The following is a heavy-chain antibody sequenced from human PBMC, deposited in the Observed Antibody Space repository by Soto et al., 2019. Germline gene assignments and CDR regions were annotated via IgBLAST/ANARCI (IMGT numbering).Heavy chain of an antibody. CDR3: ARLVGGQYWGLVGR. CDR1: GGSISSGGYY. V-gene: IGHV4-31*03. J-gene: IGHJ4*02. CDR2: IYYSGST. Sequence: QVQLQESGPGLVKPSQTLSLTCTVSGGSISSGGYYWSWIRQHPGKGLEWIGYIYYSGSTYYNPSLKSRVTRSGDTPKNHSSLELSSVTAADTAVYCCARLVGGQYWGLVGRWGRGALVAVSS. D-gene: IGHD2-8*02.